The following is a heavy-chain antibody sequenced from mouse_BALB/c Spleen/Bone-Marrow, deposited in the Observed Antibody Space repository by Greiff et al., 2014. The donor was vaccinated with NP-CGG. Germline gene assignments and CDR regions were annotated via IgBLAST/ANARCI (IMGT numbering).Heavy chain of an antibody. J-gene: IGHJ3*01. CDR2: IHPSDSET. Sequence: SGAELVRPGASVKLSCKASVYSFTNYWMNWVKQRPGQGLEWIGMIHPSDSETRLSQKFKDKATLTVDKSSSTAYMQLSSPTSEDSAVYYGARFGNYEGFAYWGQGTLVTVSA. D-gene: IGHD2-1*01. CDR1: VYSFTNYW. V-gene: IGHV1-74*04. CDR3: ARFGNYEGFAY.